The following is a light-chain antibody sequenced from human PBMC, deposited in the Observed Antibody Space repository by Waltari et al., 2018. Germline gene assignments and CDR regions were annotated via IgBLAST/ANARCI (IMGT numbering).Light chain of an antibody. CDR3: QTWAS. Sequence: QLVLTQSPSASASLGASVKLTCSLSSGHSNYALAWHQQQPEKGPRYLMKLNSDGSHSRGDGIPDRFSGSSSGAERYLTISSLQSEDEADYYCQTWASFGGGTKLTVL. CDR2: LNSDGSH. CDR1: SGHSNYA. V-gene: IGLV4-69*01. J-gene: IGLJ2*01.